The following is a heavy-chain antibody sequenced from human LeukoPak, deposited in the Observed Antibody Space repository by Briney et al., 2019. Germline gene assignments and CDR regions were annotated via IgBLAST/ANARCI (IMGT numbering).Heavy chain of an antibody. CDR2: ITHSGST. CDR3: ARKGWLQLRTNWFDP. D-gene: IGHD2-2*01. CDR1: GGSFSGYY. Sequence: SETLSLTCAVYGGSFSGYYWSWIRQPPGKGLEWIGEITHSGSTNYNPSLKSRVTISVDTSKNQFSLKLSSVTAVDTALYYCARKGWLQLRTNWFDPWGQGTLVTVSS. J-gene: IGHJ5*02. V-gene: IGHV4-34*01.